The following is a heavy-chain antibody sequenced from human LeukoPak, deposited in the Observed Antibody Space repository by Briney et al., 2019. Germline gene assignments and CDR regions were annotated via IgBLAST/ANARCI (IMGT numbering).Heavy chain of an antibody. J-gene: IGHJ4*02. CDR1: GYTFTGYY. V-gene: IGHV1-2*02. CDR2: INPNSGGT. D-gene: IGHD6-19*01. Sequence: ASVTVSCKASGYTFTGYYMHWVRQAPGQGLEWMGWINPNSGGTNYAQKFQGRVTMTRDTSISTAYMELSRLRADDTAVYYCARGAVAGSWYFDYWGQGTLVTVSS. CDR3: ARGAVAGSWYFDY.